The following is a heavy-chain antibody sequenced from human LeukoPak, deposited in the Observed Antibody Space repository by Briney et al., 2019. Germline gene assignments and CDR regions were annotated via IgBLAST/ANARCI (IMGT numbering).Heavy chain of an antibody. CDR1: GGSISSYY. CDR2: IYYSGST. V-gene: IGHV4-59*08. J-gene: IGHJ4*02. CDR3: ARLIAVAGFDY. D-gene: IGHD6-19*01. Sequence: PSETLSLTCTVSGGSISSYYWSWIRQPPGKGLEWIGYIYYSGSTNYNPSLKSRVTISVDTSKNQFSLKLSSGTAADTAVYYCARLIAVAGFDYWGQGTLVTVSS.